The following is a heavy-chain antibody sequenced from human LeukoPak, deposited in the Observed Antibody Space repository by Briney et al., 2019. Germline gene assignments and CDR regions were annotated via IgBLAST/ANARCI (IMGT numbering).Heavy chain of an antibody. V-gene: IGHV3-30-3*01. CDR3: AREDSYGMDV. CDR2: ISYDESNK. Sequence: GRSLRLSSAASGFTFSSYAMHWVRQAPGKGLEWVAVISYDESNKYYADSVKGRFTISRDNSKNTLYLQMNSLRAEDTAVYYCAREDSYGMDVWGQGTTVTVSS. J-gene: IGHJ6*02. CDR1: GFTFSSYA.